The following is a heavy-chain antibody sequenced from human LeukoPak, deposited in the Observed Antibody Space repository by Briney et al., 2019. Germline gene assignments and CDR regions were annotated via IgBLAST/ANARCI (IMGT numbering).Heavy chain of an antibody. J-gene: IGHJ4*02. D-gene: IGHD3-10*01. CDR2: VKQNGSEK. CDR3: ATDYYGYFDH. Sequence: GGSLRLSCAASGFTFSNDWMNWVRQAPGKGLEWVANVKQNGSEKYYVGSVKGRFTISRDNAKNSLYLEMNSLRAEDTAVYYCATDYYGYFDHWGQGALDTVSS. V-gene: IGHV3-7*03. CDR1: GFTFSNDW.